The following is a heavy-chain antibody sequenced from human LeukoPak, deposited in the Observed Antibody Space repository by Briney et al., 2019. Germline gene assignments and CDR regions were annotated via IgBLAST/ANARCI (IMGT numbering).Heavy chain of an antibody. CDR2: INHSGST. CDR1: GGSFSGCY. D-gene: IGHD2-15*01. CDR3: ARDSPPDCSGGSCYYYYGMDV. J-gene: IGHJ6*02. Sequence: SETLSLTCAVYGGSFSGCYWSWIRQPPGKGLEWIGEINHSGSTNYNPSLKSRVTISVDTSKNQFSLKLSSVTAADTAVYYCARDSPPDCSGGSCYYYYGMDVWGQGTTVTVSS. V-gene: IGHV4-34*01.